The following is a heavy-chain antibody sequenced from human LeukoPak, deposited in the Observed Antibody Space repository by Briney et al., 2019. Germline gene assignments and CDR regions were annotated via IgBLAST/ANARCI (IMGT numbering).Heavy chain of an antibody. J-gene: IGHJ6*03. D-gene: IGHD2-2*01. V-gene: IGHV3-9*01. CDR2: ISWNSGNI. Sequence: PGGSLRLSCEASGFNLYDYGMHWVRQVPGKGLEWVAGISWNSGNIGYADSVKGRFTISRDNAKKSLYLQMNSLRSEDTALYYCAKGVNAVWHYYMDVWGKGTAVTVSS. CDR3: AKGVNAVWHYYMDV. CDR1: GFNLYDYG.